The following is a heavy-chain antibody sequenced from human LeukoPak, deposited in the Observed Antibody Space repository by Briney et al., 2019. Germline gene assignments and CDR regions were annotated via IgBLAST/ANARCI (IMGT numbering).Heavy chain of an antibody. CDR2: IYHSGST. CDR3: ARKGHYYGSGSYSH. J-gene: IGHJ4*02. CDR1: GGSISSGGYS. Sequence: SQTLSLTCAVSGGSISSGGYSWSWIRQPPGKGLEWIGYIYHSGSTYYNPSLKSRVTISVDRSKNQFSLKLSSVTAADTAVYYCARKGHYYGSGSYSHWGQGTLVTVSS. D-gene: IGHD3-10*01. V-gene: IGHV4-30-2*01.